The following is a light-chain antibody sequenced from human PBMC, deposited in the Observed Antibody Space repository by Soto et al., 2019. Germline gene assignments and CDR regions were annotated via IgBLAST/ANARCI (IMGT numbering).Light chain of an antibody. J-gene: IGLJ1*01. CDR3: TSYTSSSTYV. CDR2: EVT. Sequence: QSALTQPASVSGSPGQSITISCTGTSSDVGGYAYVSWYQQHPGKVPKFLIYEVTNRSSGVSHRVSGSRSGNTASLTISGLKAEDEADYYCTSYTSSSTYVFGTGTKLTVL. V-gene: IGLV2-14*01. CDR1: SSDVGGYAY.